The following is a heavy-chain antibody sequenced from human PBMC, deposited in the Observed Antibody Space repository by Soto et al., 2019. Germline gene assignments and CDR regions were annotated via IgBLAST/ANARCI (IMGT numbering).Heavy chain of an antibody. V-gene: IGHV3-23*01. CDR3: AKVRVVYAIEGAADY. CDR1: GFTFSSYA. CDR2: ISGSGGST. D-gene: IGHD2-8*01. Sequence: GGSLRLSCAASGFTFSSYAISWVRQAPGKGLEWVSAISGSGGSTYYADSVKGRFTISRDNSKNTLYLQMNSLRAEDTAVYYCAKVRVVYAIEGAADYWGQGTLVTVSS. J-gene: IGHJ4*02.